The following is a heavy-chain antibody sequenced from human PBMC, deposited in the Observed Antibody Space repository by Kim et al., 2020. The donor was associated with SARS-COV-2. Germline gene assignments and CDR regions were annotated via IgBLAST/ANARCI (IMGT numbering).Heavy chain of an antibody. Sequence: SATLSLTCTLSGGSISTIDYYWGWIRQTPWKGLEWIGIIYYTGSTSYHHPPKSRFTIPLDTSKNQFSLNLTSLTAADMAVFYCARLWDYWCQGILVPVSS. CDR3: ARLWDY. D-gene: IGHD2-21*01. CDR2: IYYTGST. J-gene: IGHJ4*02. V-gene: IGHV4-39*01. CDR1: GGSISTIDYY.